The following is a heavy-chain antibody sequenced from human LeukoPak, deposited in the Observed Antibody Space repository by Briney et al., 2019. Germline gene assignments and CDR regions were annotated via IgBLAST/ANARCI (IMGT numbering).Heavy chain of an antibody. CDR1: GFTLSSYS. CDR2: ISGDGGST. Sequence: PGGSLRLSCAASGFTLSSYSMNWVRQAPGKGLEWVSLISGDGGSTYYADSVKGRFTISRDNSKNSLYLQMNSLRTEDTALYYCAKEKTVTSTPFDYWGQGTLVTVSS. V-gene: IGHV3-43*02. J-gene: IGHJ4*02. CDR3: AKEKTVTSTPFDY. D-gene: IGHD4-11*01.